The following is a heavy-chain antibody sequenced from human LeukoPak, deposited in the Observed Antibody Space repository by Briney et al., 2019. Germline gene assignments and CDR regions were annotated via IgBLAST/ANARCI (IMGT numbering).Heavy chain of an antibody. D-gene: IGHD3-22*01. J-gene: IGHJ6*02. CDR1: GFTFSVYY. CDR3: ARVRDYDSSSGYYYGMDV. Sequence: GGSLRLSCAASGFTFSVYYMSWIRQAPGKGLEWVSYISSSGSTIYYADSVKGRFTISRDNAKNSLYLQMNSLRAEDTAVYYCARVRDYDSSSGYYYGMDVWGQGTTVTVSS. CDR2: ISSSGSTI. V-gene: IGHV3-11*01.